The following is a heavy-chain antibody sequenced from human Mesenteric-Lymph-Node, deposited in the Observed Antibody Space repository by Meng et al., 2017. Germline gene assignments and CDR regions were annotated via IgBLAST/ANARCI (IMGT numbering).Heavy chain of an antibody. CDR3: ASDGSSGYYQHY. V-gene: IGHV6-1*01. Sequence: LRLSCGISGDSVSSNSAAWHWIRQSPSRGLEWLGRTYYRSKWYSNYAVSVKSRITINADTSKNQFSLQLSSVTPEDTAVYYCASDGSSGYYQHYWGQGTLVTVSS. J-gene: IGHJ4*02. D-gene: IGHD3-22*01. CDR2: TYYRSKWYS. CDR1: GDSVSSNSAA.